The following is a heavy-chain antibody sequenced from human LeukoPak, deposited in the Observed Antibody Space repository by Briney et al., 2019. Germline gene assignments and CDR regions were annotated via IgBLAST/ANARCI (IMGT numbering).Heavy chain of an antibody. CDR2: INPSGGST. V-gene: IGHV1-46*01. D-gene: IGHD3-22*01. J-gene: IGHJ3*02. Sequence: ASVKVSCKASGYTFTSYYMHWVRQAPGQGLEWMGIINPSGGSTSYAQKLQGRVTMTRDMSTSTVYMELSSLRSEDTAVYYCAREEPTGSYYYDSSGYQGAFDIWGQGTMVTVSS. CDR3: AREEPTGSYYYDSSGYQGAFDI. CDR1: GYTFTSYY.